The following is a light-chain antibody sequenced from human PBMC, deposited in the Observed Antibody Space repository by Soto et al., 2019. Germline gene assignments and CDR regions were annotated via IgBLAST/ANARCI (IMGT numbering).Light chain of an antibody. J-gene: IGLJ2*01. CDR3: SSDSSSTPHVV. Sequence: QSALTQPASVSGSPGRSVTISCTGTSTDIGDFNYVSWYQHLPGRAPKLIIYDVTNRPSGISYRFSASKSGRTASLTISGLQAEDEADYYCSSDSSSTPHVVFGGGTKLTFL. CDR1: STDIGDFNY. CDR2: DVT. V-gene: IGLV2-14*03.